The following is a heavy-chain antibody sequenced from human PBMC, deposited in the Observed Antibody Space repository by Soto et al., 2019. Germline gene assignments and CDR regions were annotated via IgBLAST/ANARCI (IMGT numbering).Heavy chain of an antibody. J-gene: IGHJ6*02. Sequence: PSETLSLTCTVSGGSISSSSYYWGWIRQPPGKGLEWIGSIYYSGSTYYNPSLKSRVTISVDTSKNQFSLKLSSVTAADTAVYYCASVSRWFQGGYYYYGMDVWGPGTTLTVYS. D-gene: IGHD6-13*01. CDR2: IYYSGST. V-gene: IGHV4-39*01. CDR1: GGSISSSSYY. CDR3: ASVSRWFQGGYYYYGMDV.